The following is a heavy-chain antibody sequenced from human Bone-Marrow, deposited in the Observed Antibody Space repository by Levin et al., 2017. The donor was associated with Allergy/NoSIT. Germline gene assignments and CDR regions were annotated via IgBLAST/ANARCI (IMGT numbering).Heavy chain of an antibody. CDR3: ARDRVLVGSTNYYYGMDG. Sequence: SQTLSLTCTVSGGSITSYYWSWLRQPPGKALEWIGYIYYSGDTNYNPSLKGRVTISVDTSKNQFSLKLSSVTAADTAVYYCARDRVLVGSTNYYYGMDGWGQGTTVTVSS. CDR1: GGSITSYY. J-gene: IGHJ6*02. V-gene: IGHV4-59*01. D-gene: IGHD1-26*01. CDR2: IYYSGDT.